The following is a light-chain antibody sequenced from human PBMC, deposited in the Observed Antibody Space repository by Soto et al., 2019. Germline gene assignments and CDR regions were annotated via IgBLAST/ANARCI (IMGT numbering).Light chain of an antibody. CDR2: DAS. CDR3: QRTYNAPFT. Sequence: DIQMTQSPSTLSASVGDRVIITCRASQSISSWLAWYQQKPGKAPKLLIYDASSLQSGVPSRFSGSGSRTDFTLTINNLQPEDFATYYCQRTYNAPFTFGPGTKVSIK. J-gene: IGKJ3*01. V-gene: IGKV1-5*01. CDR1: QSISSW.